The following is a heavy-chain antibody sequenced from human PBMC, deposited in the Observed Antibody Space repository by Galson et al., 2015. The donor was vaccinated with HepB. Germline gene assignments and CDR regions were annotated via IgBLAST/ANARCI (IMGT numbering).Heavy chain of an antibody. CDR1: EYTFTSYY. V-gene: IGHV1-46*04. CDR2: INPSGGST. CDR3: ARAKAMVRGVILNFDY. J-gene: IGHJ4*02. Sequence: SVKVSCKASEYTFTSYYMHWVRQAPGQGLEWMGIINPSGGSTSYAQKLQGRVTMTRDTSTSTVYMELSSLRSEDTAVYYCARAKAMVRGVILNFDYWGQGTLVTVSS. D-gene: IGHD3-10*01.